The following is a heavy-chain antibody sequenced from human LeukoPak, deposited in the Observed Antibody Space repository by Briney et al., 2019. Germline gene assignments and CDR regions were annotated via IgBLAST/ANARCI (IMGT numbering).Heavy chain of an antibody. Sequence: PGGPLRLSCAASGFTFSSYGMHWVRQAPGKGLEWVAVISYDGSNKYYADSVKGRFTISRDNSKNTLYLQMNSLRAADTAVYYCANLPSRHYDSSGPAAHFDYWGQGTLVTVSS. CDR2: ISYDGSNK. CDR3: ANLPSRHYDSSGPAAHFDY. CDR1: GFTFSSYG. V-gene: IGHV3-30*18. D-gene: IGHD3-22*01. J-gene: IGHJ4*02.